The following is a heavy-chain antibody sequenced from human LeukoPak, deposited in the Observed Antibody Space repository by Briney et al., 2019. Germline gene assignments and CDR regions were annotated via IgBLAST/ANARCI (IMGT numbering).Heavy chain of an antibody. CDR2: INHSGST. J-gene: IGHJ3*01. D-gene: IGHD3-10*01. CDR3: AGIYGSGSPT. V-gene: IGHV4-34*01. Sequence: SETLSLTCAVYGGSFSGYYWSWIRQPPGKGLEWIGEINHSGSTNYNPSLKSRVTISVDTSKNQFSLKLSSVTAADTAVYYCAGIYGSGSPTWGQGTMVTVSS. CDR1: GGSFSGYY.